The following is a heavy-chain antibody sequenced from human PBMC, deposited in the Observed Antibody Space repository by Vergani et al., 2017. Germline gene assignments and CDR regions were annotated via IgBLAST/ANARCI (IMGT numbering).Heavy chain of an antibody. CDR2: ISSSGSTI. J-gene: IGHJ5*02. D-gene: IGHD3-22*01. V-gene: IGHV3-11*04. CDR1: GFTFSDYY. Sequence: QVQLVESGGGLVKPGGSLRLSCAASGFTFSDYYMSWIRQAPGKGLEWVSYISSSGSTIYYADSVKGRFTISRDNAKNSLYLQMNSLRAEDTAVYYCARINYYGSSGYSLTRWHNWFDPWGQGTLITFSS. CDR3: ARINYYGSSGYSLTRWHNWFDP.